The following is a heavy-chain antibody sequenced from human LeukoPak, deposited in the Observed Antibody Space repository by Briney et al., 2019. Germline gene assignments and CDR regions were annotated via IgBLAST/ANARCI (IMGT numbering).Heavy chain of an antibody. J-gene: IGHJ3*02. Sequence: PGGSLRLSCAASTFTFSGYAMTWVRQAPGKGLEWVSSINGGGDATYYAHSVKGRFTVSRDNSKNTLYLQMNSLRVEDMAVYYCTRDQRKYCSRTTCFVFDIWGQGTVVSVSS. V-gene: IGHV3-23*01. D-gene: IGHD2-2*01. CDR2: INGGGDAT. CDR3: TRDQRKYCSRTTCFVFDI. CDR1: TFTFSGYA.